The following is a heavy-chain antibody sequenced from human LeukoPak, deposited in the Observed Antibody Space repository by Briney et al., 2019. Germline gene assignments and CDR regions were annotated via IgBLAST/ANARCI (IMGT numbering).Heavy chain of an antibody. V-gene: IGHV1-69*04. D-gene: IGHD3-9*01. CDR1: GGTFSSYA. CDR3: LQAVEGIRYFDWLLY. J-gene: IGHJ4*02. Sequence: SVKVSCKASGGTFSSYAISWARQAPGQGLEWMGRIIPILDIANYAQEFQGRLTITADKSTSTAYMELSSLRSEDTAVYFCLQAVEGIRYFDWLLYWGQGTLVTVSS. CDR2: IIPILDIA.